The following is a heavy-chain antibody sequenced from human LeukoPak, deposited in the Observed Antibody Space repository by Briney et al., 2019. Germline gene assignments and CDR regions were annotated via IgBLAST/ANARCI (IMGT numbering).Heavy chain of an antibody. D-gene: IGHD3-3*01. J-gene: IGHJ4*02. Sequence: PGGSLRLSCAASGFTFSSYAMHWVRQAPGKGLEWVAVISYDGSNKYYADSVKGRFTISRDNSENTLYLQMNSLRAEDTAVYYCARNYDFWSGYLDYWGQGTLVTVSS. CDR3: ARNYDFWSGYLDY. CDR2: ISYDGSNK. CDR1: GFTFSSYA. V-gene: IGHV3-30-3*01.